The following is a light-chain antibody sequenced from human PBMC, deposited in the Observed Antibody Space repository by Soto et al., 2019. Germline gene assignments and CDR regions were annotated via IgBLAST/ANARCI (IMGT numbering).Light chain of an antibody. CDR3: SSYTISSTRFYV. Sequence: QSALTQPASVSGSPGQSIIISCTGTSSDVGAYDYVSWYQQHPGKAPKLMIYEVRNRPSGVSSRFSGSKSGNTASLTISGLQAEDEADYYCSSYTISSTRFYVFGTGTKLTVL. CDR2: EVR. J-gene: IGLJ1*01. V-gene: IGLV2-14*01. CDR1: SSDVGAYDY.